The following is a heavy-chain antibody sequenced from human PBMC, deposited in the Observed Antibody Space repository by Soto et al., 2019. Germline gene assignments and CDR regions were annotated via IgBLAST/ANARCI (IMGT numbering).Heavy chain of an antibody. D-gene: IGHD1-26*01. J-gene: IGHJ4*02. CDR3: ASGFVRATTRGG. CDR2: ISYDGSNK. Sequence: QVQLVESGGGVVQPGRSLRLSCAASGFTFSSYAMHWVRQAPGKGLEWVAVISYDGSNKYYADSVKGRFTISRDNSKNTLYLQMNSLRAEDTAVYYCASGFVRATTRGGWGQGTLVTVSS. V-gene: IGHV3-30-3*01. CDR1: GFTFSSYA.